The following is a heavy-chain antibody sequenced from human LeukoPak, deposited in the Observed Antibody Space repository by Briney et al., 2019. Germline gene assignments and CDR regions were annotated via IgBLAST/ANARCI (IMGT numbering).Heavy chain of an antibody. CDR1: GFTFSSYW. V-gene: IGHV3-74*01. D-gene: IGHD5-12*01. CDR2: INSDGSST. Sequence: GGSLRLSCAASGFTFSSYWMHWVRQAPGKGLVWVSRINSDGSSTSYADSVKGRFTISRDNAKNTLYLQMNSLRAEDTAVYYCARGGYSGYDFFDYYDMDVWGQGTTVTVSS. CDR3: ARGGYSGYDFFDYYDMDV. J-gene: IGHJ6*02.